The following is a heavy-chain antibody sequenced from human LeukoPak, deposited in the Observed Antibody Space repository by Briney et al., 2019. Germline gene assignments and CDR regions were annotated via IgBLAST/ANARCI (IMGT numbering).Heavy chain of an antibody. V-gene: IGHV4-39*01. J-gene: IGHJ4*02. Sequence: SETLSLTCTVSGXSISSSNYYWGWIRQPPGKGLEWIGSIYYSGSTYYNPSLKSRVTISVDTSKNQFSLKLSSVTAADTAVYYCARRVWELSSGYLFDYWGQGTLVTVSS. CDR2: IYYSGST. CDR1: GXSISSSNYY. D-gene: IGHD3-22*01. CDR3: ARRVWELSSGYLFDY.